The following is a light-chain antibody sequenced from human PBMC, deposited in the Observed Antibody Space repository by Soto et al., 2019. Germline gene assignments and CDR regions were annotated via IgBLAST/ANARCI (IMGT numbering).Light chain of an antibody. V-gene: IGLV4-69*01. CDR2: LNSDGSH. Sequence: QLVLTQSPSASASLGASVKLTCTLSSGHSTYAIAWHQQQPEKGPRYLMKLNSDGSHNKGDGIPDRFSGSSSGAERYLTISSLQSEDEGDYYCQTWGTGIHVVFGGGTKLTVL. CDR1: SGHSTYA. J-gene: IGLJ2*01. CDR3: QTWGTGIHVV.